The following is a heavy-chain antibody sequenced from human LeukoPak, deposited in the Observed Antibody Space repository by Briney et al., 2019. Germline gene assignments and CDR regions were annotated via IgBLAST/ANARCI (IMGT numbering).Heavy chain of an antibody. D-gene: IGHD2-21*02. J-gene: IGHJ3*02. CDR1: GGSISSSSYY. CDR2: IYYSGST. V-gene: IGHV4-39*07. CDR3: ASIRAVPPEPYCGGDCHALDI. Sequence: SETLSLTCTASGGSISSSSYYWGWIRRPPGKGLEWVGSIYYSGSTYYNPSLKSRVTISVDTSKNQLSLKLSSVTAADTAVYYCASIRAVPPEPYCGGDCHALDIWGQGTMVTVPS.